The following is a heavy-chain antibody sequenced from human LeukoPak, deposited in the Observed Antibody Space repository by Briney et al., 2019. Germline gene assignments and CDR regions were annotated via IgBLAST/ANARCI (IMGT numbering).Heavy chain of an antibody. Sequence: GGSLRLSCAASGFTFSSYGMSWVRQAPGKGLEWVSGISGSGGSTYYADSVKGRFTISRDNSKNTLYLQMNSLRAEDTAVYYCAKNLLVRSYYDFWSGPDAFDIWGQGTMVTVSS. CDR2: ISGSGGST. D-gene: IGHD3-3*01. CDR3: AKNLLVRSYYDFWSGPDAFDI. V-gene: IGHV3-23*01. CDR1: GFTFSSYG. J-gene: IGHJ3*02.